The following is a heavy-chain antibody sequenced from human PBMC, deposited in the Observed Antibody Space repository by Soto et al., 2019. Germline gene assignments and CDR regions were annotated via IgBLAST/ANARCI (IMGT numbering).Heavy chain of an antibody. D-gene: IGHD6-13*01. V-gene: IGHV4-4*02. Sequence: PSETLSLTSAVSGSSISSSNWWSWVRQPPGKGLEWIGEIYHSGSTNYNPSLKSRVTISVDKSNNQFSLRLTSVTASDTAVYYCARPDSSSWAAPFGSWGQGTLVTVSS. CDR1: GSSISSSNW. J-gene: IGHJ4*02. CDR3: ARPDSSSWAAPFGS. CDR2: IYHSGST.